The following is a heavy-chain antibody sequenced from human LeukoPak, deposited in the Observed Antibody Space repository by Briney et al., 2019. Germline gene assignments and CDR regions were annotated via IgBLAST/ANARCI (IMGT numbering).Heavy chain of an antibody. J-gene: IGHJ4*02. CDR2: IYYTGST. D-gene: IGHD3-16*01. V-gene: IGHV4-39*01. CDR3: ARRWGNIVGVTYEY. CDR1: GSSITSVSHY. Sequence: KPSETLSLTCTISGSSITSVSHYWGWIRQPPGKGLEWIGDIYYTGSTYYSPSLRGRVTMSVHTSENQFSLRLNSVTAADTAVYYCARRWGNIVGVTYEYWGQGTLVTVSP.